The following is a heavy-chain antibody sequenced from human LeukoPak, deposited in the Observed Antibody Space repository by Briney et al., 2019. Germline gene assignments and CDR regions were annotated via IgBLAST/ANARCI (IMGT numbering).Heavy chain of an antibody. CDR1: GFTFSSYW. CDR3: AREASRYSGYGDY. J-gene: IGHJ4*02. Sequence: GGSLRLSCAASGFTFSSYWMSWVRQAPGKGLEWVANIKQDGSEKYYVDSVKGRFTISRDNAKNSLYLQMNSLRAEDTAVYYCAREASRYSGYGDYWGQGTLVTVSS. D-gene: IGHD5-12*01. CDR2: IKQDGSEK. V-gene: IGHV3-7*01.